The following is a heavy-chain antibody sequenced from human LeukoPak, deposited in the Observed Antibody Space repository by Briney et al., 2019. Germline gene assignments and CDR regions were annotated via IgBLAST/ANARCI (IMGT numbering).Heavy chain of an antibody. CDR2: IYTSGSP. V-gene: IGHV4-4*07. CDR3: ARDRVDTAMEGAFDI. J-gene: IGHJ3*02. D-gene: IGHD5-18*01. Sequence: SETLSLICTLSGGFRSSYDWSWIRQPPGKGLERIGRIYTSGSPNSNLSRKGRITNSLDKPKNQVSLKLSTVTAADTAVYYCARDRVDTAMEGAFDIWGQGTMVTVSS. CDR1: GGFRSSYD.